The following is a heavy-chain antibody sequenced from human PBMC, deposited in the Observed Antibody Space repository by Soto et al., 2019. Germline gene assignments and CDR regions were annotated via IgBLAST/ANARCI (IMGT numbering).Heavy chain of an antibody. J-gene: IGHJ2*01. CDR2: INSSSSYT. V-gene: IGHV3-11*05. D-gene: IGHD6-13*01. Sequence: QVQLVESGGGFVKPGGSLRLSCAASGFTFSDYYMSWIRQAPGKGLEWVSYINSSSSYTNYADSVKGRFTISRDNAKNSLYLQMNSLRAEDTAVYYCARIITAAGGRRDFGLWGRGTLVTVSS. CDR1: GFTFSDYY. CDR3: ARIITAAGGRRDFGL.